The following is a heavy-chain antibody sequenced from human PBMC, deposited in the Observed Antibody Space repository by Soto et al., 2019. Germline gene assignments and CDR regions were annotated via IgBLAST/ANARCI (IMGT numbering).Heavy chain of an antibody. CDR3: ARDASAGYSNSWRQLDF. CDR1: GFSFNNYA. D-gene: IGHD6-13*01. Sequence: QQHLVEYGGGVVQPGRSLRLSCAASGFSFNNYALHWVRQAPGKGLEWVAVISYSGINENYADSVKGRFTISRDNAENSLFLQMNSLGPDDTALYYCARDASAGYSNSWRQLDFWGQGTLVIVSS. J-gene: IGHJ4*02. CDR2: ISYSGINE. V-gene: IGHV3-30*04.